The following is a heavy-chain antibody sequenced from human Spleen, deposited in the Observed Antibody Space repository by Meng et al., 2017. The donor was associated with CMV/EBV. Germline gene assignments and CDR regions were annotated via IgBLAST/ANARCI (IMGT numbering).Heavy chain of an antibody. CDR2: INPSGGST. Sequence: GESLKISCAASGFTLNSYPVHWVRQAPGQGLEWMGIINPSGGSTSYAQKFQGRVTMTRDTSTSTVYMELSSLRSEDTAVYYCARGFSDADIVVVPAANIDLNWFDPWGQGTLVTVSS. CDR1: GFTLNSYP. CDR3: ARGFSDADIVVVPAANIDLNWFDP. D-gene: IGHD2-2*01. J-gene: IGHJ5*02. V-gene: IGHV1-46*02.